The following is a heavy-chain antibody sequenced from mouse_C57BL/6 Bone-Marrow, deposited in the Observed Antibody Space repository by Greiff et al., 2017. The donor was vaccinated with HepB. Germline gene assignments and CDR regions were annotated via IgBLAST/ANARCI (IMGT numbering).Heavy chain of an antibody. J-gene: IGHJ3*01. CDR3: ARSSRFAY. CDR2: INPYNGGT. V-gene: IGHV1-19*01. CDR1: GYTFTDYY. Sequence: EVQLQESGPVLVKPGASVKMSCKASGYTFTDYYMNWVEQSHGKSLEWIGVINPYNGGTSYNQKFKGKATLTVDKSSSTAYMELNSLTSEDSAVYYCARSSRFAYWGQGTLVTVSA.